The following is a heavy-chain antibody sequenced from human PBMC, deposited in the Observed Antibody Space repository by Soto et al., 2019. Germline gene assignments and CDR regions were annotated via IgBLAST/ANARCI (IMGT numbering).Heavy chain of an antibody. Sequence: PSETLSLTCTVSYDSRSNYKWSWFRQPPGRRLEWIGYIDSNGGTSYNPSLQSRVTISIDTSTKQFFLKLSSVTAADTAVYYCVRQGFGRLHGLVDVWGQGTTVT. CDR1: YDSRSNYK. J-gene: IGHJ6*02. CDR2: IDSNGGT. CDR3: VRQGFGRLHGLVDV. D-gene: IGHD3-10*01. V-gene: IGHV4-59*08.